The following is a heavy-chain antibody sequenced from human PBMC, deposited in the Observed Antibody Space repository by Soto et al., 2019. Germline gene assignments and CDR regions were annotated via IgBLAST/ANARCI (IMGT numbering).Heavy chain of an antibody. CDR2: IYYSGST. J-gene: IGHJ4*02. Sequence: QVQLQESGPGLAKPSQTLSLTCTVSGGSISSGGYYWSWIRQHPGKGLEWIGYIYYSGSTSYNPXLXSXPTISVDTSKNHFSLKLSSVTAADTAVYYCARGVIHWGQGTLVTVSS. CDR3: ARGVIH. D-gene: IGHD3-16*02. V-gene: IGHV4-31*01. CDR1: GGSISSGGYY.